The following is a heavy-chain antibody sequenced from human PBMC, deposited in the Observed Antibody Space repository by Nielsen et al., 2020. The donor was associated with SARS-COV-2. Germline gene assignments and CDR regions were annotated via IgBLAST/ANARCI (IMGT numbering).Heavy chain of an antibody. CDR2: ISWNSGMI. V-gene: IGHV3-9*01. D-gene: IGHD5-12*01. CDR1: GFAFDDYA. CDR3: AKGRGGYDYFDY. Sequence: GGSLRLSCAASGFAFDDYAMHWVRQGPGKGLEWVSGISWNSGMIGYADSVKGRFTISRDNAKNSLYLQMNSLRAEDTALYYCAKGRGGYDYFDYWGQGTLVTVSS. J-gene: IGHJ4*02.